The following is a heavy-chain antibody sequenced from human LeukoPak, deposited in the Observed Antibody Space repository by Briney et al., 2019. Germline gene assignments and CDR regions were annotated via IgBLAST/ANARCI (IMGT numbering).Heavy chain of an antibody. CDR2: ISYDGSNK. CDR3: ARPLPTYYYGSGSYWSYGMDV. D-gene: IGHD3-10*01. V-gene: IGHV3-30-3*01. J-gene: IGHJ6*02. CDR1: GFTFSSYA. Sequence: PGGSLRLSCAASGFTFSSYAMHWVRQAPGKGLEWVAAISYDGSNKYYADSVKGRFTISRDNSKNTLYLQMNSLRAEDTAVYYCARPLPTYYYGSGSYWSYGMDVWGQGTTVTVSS.